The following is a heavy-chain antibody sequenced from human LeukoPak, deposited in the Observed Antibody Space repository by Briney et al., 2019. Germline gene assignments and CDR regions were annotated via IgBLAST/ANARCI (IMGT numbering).Heavy chain of an antibody. V-gene: IGHV3-7*01. J-gene: IGHJ6*02. CDR1: GFTFSSYW. CDR3: ARDRGLLWFGGFPYGMDV. CDR2: IKQDGSEK. Sequence: PGGSLRLSCAASGFTFSSYWMSWVRQAPGKGLEWVANIKQDGSEKYYVDSVKGRFTISRDNAKNSLYLQMNSLRAEDTAVYYCARDRGLLWFGGFPYGMDVWGQGTTVTVSS. D-gene: IGHD3-10*01.